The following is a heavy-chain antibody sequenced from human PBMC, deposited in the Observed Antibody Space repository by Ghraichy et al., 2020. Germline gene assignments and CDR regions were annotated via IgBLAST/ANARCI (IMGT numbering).Heavy chain of an antibody. V-gene: IGHV4-34*01. D-gene: IGHD6-6*01. Sequence: SETLSLTCAVHGGSFSGYYWSWIRQPPGKGLEWIGEINHSGSTNYNPSLKSRVTISVDTSKNQFSLKLSSVTAADTAVYYCARGEGSSSSRQFDYWGQGTLVTVSS. CDR3: ARGEGSSSSRQFDY. CDR2: INHSGST. J-gene: IGHJ4*02. CDR1: GGSFSGYY.